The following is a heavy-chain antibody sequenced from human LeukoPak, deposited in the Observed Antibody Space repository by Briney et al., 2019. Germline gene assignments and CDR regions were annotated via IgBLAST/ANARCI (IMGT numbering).Heavy chain of an antibody. J-gene: IGHJ4*02. D-gene: IGHD3-3*01. Sequence: GGSLRLSCAACAFSFRSYAMSWVRQAPGRGLEWVSGISESGGNTYYADSVKGRFTISRDNSKNTLYLQMNSLRAEDTAVYYCAKTISVRRYFEYWGQGTLVTVSS. CDR2: ISESGGNT. V-gene: IGHV3-23*01. CDR3: AKTISVRRYFEY. CDR1: AFSFRSYA.